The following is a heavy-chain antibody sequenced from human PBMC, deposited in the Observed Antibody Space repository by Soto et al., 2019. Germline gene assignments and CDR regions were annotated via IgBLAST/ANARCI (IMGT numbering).Heavy chain of an antibody. CDR3: AREQEYYYDSSGYSHRKILWYFDY. CDR1: GYTFTSYG. CDR2: ISAYNGNT. Sequence: ASVKVSCKASGYTFTSYGISWVRQAPGQGLEWMGWISAYNGNTNYAQKLQGRVTMTTDTSTSTAYMELRSLRSDDTAVYYCAREQEYYYDSSGYSHRKILWYFDYWGQGTLVTVSS. J-gene: IGHJ4*02. V-gene: IGHV1-18*01. D-gene: IGHD3-22*01.